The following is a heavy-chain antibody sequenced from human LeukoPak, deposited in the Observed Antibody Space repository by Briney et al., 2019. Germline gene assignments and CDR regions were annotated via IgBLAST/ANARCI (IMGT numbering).Heavy chain of an antibody. D-gene: IGHD3-9*01. CDR2: INPDSGDT. Sequence: GASVKVSCKASGYTFTGFYMHWVRQAPGQGLEWMGWINPDSGDTDYAQKFQGRATMTRDTSISTAYMELSRLRSYDTAVYFCARNDILTGYTWGQGTLVTVSS. CDR3: ARNDILTGYT. V-gene: IGHV1-2*02. J-gene: IGHJ5*02. CDR1: GYTFTGFY.